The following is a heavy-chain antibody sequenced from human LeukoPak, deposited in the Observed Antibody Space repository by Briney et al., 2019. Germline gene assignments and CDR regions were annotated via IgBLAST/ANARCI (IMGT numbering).Heavy chain of an antibody. CDR3: ARGPRYSGYDYGYNTGWFATY. D-gene: IGHD5-12*01. CDR2: IIPISGTA. J-gene: IGHJ4*02. Sequence: ASVKVSCKPSGGTFTNYAISWVRQAPGQGLEWMGGIIPISGTANYAQNFQGRVTITTDESTSTSYMELSSLRSEDTAVYYCARGPRYSGYDYGYNTGWFATYWGQGTLVTVSS. V-gene: IGHV1-69*05. CDR1: GGTFTNYA.